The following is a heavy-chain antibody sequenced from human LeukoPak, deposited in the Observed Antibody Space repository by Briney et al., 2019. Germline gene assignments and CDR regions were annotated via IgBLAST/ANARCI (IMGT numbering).Heavy chain of an antibody. CDR1: GFTFSSYA. CDR3: AREATLGDYGMDV. CDR2: ISYDGSNK. D-gene: IGHD5-12*01. V-gene: IGHV3-30*04. J-gene: IGHJ6*02. Sequence: GGSLRLSCAASGFTFSSYAMHWVRQAPGKGLEWVAVISYDGSNKYYADSVKGRFTISRDNSKNTLYLQMNSLRAEDTAVYYCAREATLGDYGMDVWGQGTTVTVSS.